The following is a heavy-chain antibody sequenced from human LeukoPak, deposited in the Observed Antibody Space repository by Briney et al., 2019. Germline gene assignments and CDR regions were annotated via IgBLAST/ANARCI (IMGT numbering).Heavy chain of an antibody. CDR3: ARARYIDFDY. D-gene: IGHD3-9*01. CDR2: IYYSGST. CDR1: GGSISSSSYY. Sequence: SETLSLTCTVSGGSISSSSYYWGWIRQPPGKGLEGIGSIYYSGSTYYNPSLKSRVTISVDTSKNQFSLKLSSVTAADTAVYYCARARYIDFDYWGQGTLVTVSS. J-gene: IGHJ4*02. V-gene: IGHV4-39*07.